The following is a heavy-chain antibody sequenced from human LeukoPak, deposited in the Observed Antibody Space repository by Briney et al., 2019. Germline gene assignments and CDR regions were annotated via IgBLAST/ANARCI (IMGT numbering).Heavy chain of an antibody. CDR1: GFTFSHYG. V-gene: IGHV3-30*18. CDR3: AKHAASLYCSGDSCYTYGMDV. D-gene: IGHD2-15*01. J-gene: IGHJ6*02. CDR2: ISYDGGEK. Sequence: GRSLRLSCAASGFTFSHYGMHWVRQAPGKGLEWVSVISYDGGEKYYADSARGRFTISRDNSKNTLYLQVDSLRAEDTAVYYCAKHAASLYCSGDSCYTYGMDVWGQGTTVTVSS.